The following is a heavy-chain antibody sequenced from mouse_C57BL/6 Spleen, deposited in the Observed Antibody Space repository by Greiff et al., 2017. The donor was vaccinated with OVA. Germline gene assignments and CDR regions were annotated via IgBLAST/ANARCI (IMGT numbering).Heavy chain of an antibody. CDR1: GYTFTSYW. Sequence: QVQLQQPGAELVKPGASVKLSCTASGYTFTSYWMHWVQQRPGRGLEWIGRIDPNSGGTKYNEKFKSKATLTVDKPSSTAYMQLSSLTSEDAAVYYCARCYGSSDGAMDYWGQGTSVTVSS. CDR2: IDPNSGGT. CDR3: ARCYGSSDGAMDY. V-gene: IGHV1-72*01. D-gene: IGHD1-1*01. J-gene: IGHJ4*01.